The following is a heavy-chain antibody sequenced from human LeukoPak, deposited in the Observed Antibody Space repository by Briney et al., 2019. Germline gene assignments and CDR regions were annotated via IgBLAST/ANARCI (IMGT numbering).Heavy chain of an antibody. CDR1: GGSISSSNW. J-gene: IGHJ3*02. D-gene: IGHD1-26*01. CDR3: ASLIVGATNDAFDI. Sequence: SGTLSLTCAVSGGSISSSNWWSWVRQPPGKGLEWIGEIYHSGSTNYNPSLKSRVTISVDKSKNHFSLKLSSVTAADTAVYYCASLIVGATNDAFDIWGQGTMVTVSS. V-gene: IGHV4-4*02. CDR2: IYHSGST.